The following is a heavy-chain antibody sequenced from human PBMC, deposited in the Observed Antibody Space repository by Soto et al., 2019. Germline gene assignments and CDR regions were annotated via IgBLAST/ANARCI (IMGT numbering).Heavy chain of an antibody. J-gene: IGHJ4*02. Sequence: PGGSLRLSCAASGFTFSTYWMHWVRQAPGKGLMWVSHINNDGSDTTYADSLKGRFTISRDNAKNTVYLQMNSLRAEDTAVYYCVRDDIGVGIDYWGLGT. V-gene: IGHV3-74*03. CDR3: VRDDIGVGIDY. CDR2: INNDGSDT. CDR1: GFTFSTYW. D-gene: IGHD1-26*01.